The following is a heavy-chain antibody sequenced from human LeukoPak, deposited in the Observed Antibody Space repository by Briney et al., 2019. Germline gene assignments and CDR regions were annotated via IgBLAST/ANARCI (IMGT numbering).Heavy chain of an antibody. CDR1: GGSISSYY. D-gene: IGHD5-12*01. V-gene: IGHV4-59*08. Sequence: SETLSPTCTVSGGSISSYYWSWIRQPPGKGLEWIGYILYSGTTNSNPSLKSRVTISVDTSKNQISLKLSSVTAADTAVYYCARMGGYSGYATHWGQGTLVTVSS. CDR2: ILYSGTT. CDR3: ARMGGYSGYATH. J-gene: IGHJ4*02.